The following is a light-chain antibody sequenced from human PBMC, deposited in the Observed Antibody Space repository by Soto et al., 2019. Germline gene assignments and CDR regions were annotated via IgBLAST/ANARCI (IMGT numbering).Light chain of an antibody. CDR1: QNIRSW. J-gene: IGKJ1*01. CDR3: QQYASYWT. Sequence: IQRSQSASTLSASVGDRVTITCRASQNIRSWLAWYQQKPGKAPKVLIYKASSLESGVPSRFSGSGSGTEFTLTISSMQPDDFATYDCQQYASYWTFGQGTKVDIK. V-gene: IGKV1-5*03. CDR2: KAS.